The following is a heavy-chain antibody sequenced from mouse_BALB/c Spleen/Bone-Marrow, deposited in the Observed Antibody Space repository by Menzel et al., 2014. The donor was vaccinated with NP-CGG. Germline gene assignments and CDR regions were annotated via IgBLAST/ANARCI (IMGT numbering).Heavy chain of an antibody. D-gene: IGHD4-1*01. CDR3: ARNANWLFTY. V-gene: IGHV1-54*01. CDR1: GNDFTSYL. CDR2: INPGSGGS. J-gene: IGHJ3*01. Sequence: VQLQQSGAEVVRPGTSVKVSCKASGNDFTSYLIEWIKQRPGQGLEWIGVINPGSGGSNYNEKFTGKATLTVDKSSSTAYMQLSSLTSDDSAVYFCARNANWLFTYWGQGTLVTVSA.